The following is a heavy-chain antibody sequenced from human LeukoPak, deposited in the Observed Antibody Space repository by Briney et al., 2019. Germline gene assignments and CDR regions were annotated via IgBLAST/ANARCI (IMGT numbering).Heavy chain of an antibody. CDR3: ARDSGYSYGYIS. V-gene: IGHV4-59*01. Sequence: SETLSLTCTVSGGSISSYYWSWIRQPPGKGLGWIGYIYYSGSTNYNPSLKSRVTISVDTSKNQFSLKLSSVTAADTAVYYCARDSGYSYGYISWGQGTLVTVSS. CDR2: IYYSGST. CDR1: GGSISSYY. D-gene: IGHD5-18*01. J-gene: IGHJ5*02.